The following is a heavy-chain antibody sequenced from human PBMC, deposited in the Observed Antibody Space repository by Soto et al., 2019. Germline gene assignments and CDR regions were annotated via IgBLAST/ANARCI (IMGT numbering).Heavy chain of an antibody. V-gene: IGHV3-21*01. CDR1: GFTFSDYY. CDR2: IRGFSPYT. J-gene: IGHJ6*02. Sequence: GGSLRLSCEAAGFTFSDYYMSWVRQAPGKGLEWVSAIRGFSPYTFYADSVKGRFTISRDNAKNSLYLQMNSLRAEDTAVYYCARDRGYDAHDYYYNAMDVSGQGTTVTVSS. CDR3: ARDRGYDAHDYYYNAMDV. D-gene: IGHD2-15*01.